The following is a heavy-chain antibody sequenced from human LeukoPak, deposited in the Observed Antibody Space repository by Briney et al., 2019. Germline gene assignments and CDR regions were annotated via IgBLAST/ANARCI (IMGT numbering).Heavy chain of an antibody. V-gene: IGHV4-59*12. J-gene: IGHJ4*02. D-gene: IGHD6-13*01. Sequence: SETLSLTCTVSGGSISSYYWSWIRQPPGKGLEWIGYIYYSGSTYYNPSLKSRVTISVDTSKNQFSLKLSSVTAADTAVYYCARKYSSSWYPRGYYFDYWGQGTLVTVSS. CDR2: IYYSGST. CDR1: GGSISSYY. CDR3: ARKYSSSWYPRGYYFDY.